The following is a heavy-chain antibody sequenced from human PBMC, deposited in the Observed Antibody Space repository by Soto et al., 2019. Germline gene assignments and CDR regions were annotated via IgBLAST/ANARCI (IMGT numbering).Heavy chain of an antibody. CDR2: IFYTGGT. J-gene: IGHJ4*02. CDR3: ARRGSSLATSHFHF. D-gene: IGHD5-12*01. Sequence: PSETLSLTCTVSGYSISSSYYWDWIRQPPGKGLECVWSIFYTGGTYYNPSLKSRITISVDTSKNQFSLKLFSVTAADTAVYFCARRGSSLATSHFHFWGQGTLVTVSS. CDR1: GYSISSSYY. V-gene: IGHV4-39*01.